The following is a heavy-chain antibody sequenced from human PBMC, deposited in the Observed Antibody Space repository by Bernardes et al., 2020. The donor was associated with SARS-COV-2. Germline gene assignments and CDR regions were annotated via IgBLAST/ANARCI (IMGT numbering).Heavy chain of an antibody. J-gene: IGHJ6*02. CDR1: GFTVSVYW. CDR2: VNSDGSRI. Sequence: GGALKISCAASGFTVSVYWMHWVRQAPGTGLVWVARVNSDGSRITYADSVKGRFTISRDNAKNTLYLQMNSLRAEDTAVYYCAREEGYVLGLSYHYYGMDVWGQGTTVTGSS. CDR3: AREEGYVLGLSYHYYGMDV. V-gene: IGHV3-74*03. D-gene: IGHD5-12*01.